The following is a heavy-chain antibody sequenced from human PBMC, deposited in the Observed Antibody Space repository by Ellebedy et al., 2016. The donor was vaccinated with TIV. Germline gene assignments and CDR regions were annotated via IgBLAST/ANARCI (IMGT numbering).Heavy chain of an antibody. CDR1: GYSFTTYW. J-gene: IGHJ4*02. V-gene: IGHV5-51*01. CDR3: ARQKRGRHPNHMIVSEAYFDY. CDR2: IFPDDSDT. Sequence: GESLKIPXKASGYSFTTYWIAWVRQMPGKGLECLGIIFPDDSDTRYSPSFQGQVTISADKSISTAYLQWSSLKASDTAMYYCARQKRGRHPNHMIVSEAYFDYWGQGTLVTVSS. D-gene: IGHD3-22*01.